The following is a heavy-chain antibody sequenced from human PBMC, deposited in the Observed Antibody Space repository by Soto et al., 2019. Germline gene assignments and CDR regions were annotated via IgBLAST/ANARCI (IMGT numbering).Heavy chain of an antibody. CDR2: INTDGSTT. V-gene: IGHV3-74*01. CDR3: VQAAGAGWVGY. CDR1: GFTFSSYW. D-gene: IGHD6-19*01. Sequence: EVQLVESGGGLVQPGGSLRLSCAASGFTFSSYWMHWVRQVPGKGPVWVSRINTDGSTTSYVDSVKGRFTVSRDNAKNTLYLQMNSLRAEDTAVHYCVQAAGAGWVGYWGQGTLVTVSS. J-gene: IGHJ4*02.